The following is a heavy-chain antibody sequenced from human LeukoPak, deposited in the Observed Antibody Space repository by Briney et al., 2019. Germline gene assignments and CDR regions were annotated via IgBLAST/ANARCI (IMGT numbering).Heavy chain of an antibody. D-gene: IGHD3-22*01. V-gene: IGHV4-38-2*02. Sequence: SETLSLTCTVSGYSISSGYYWGWIRPPPEKGLEWIGSIYHSGTTYYNPSLKSRVTISVDTSKNQFSLRLSSVTAADTAVYYCAREGSGYPYWGQGTLVTVSS. CDR1: GYSISSGYY. CDR3: AREGSGYPY. J-gene: IGHJ4*02. CDR2: IYHSGTT.